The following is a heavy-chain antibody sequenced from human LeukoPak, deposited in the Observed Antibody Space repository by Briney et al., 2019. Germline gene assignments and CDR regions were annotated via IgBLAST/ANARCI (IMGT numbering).Heavy chain of an antibody. CDR3: TRDGGNRGNTAFDM. Sequence: GGSLLLSCAASGFTLSDQYIDGVRPAPGKGVEGIGRSRNRAKSNTTESVASVKGRFTISRDDSVNLVYLQMNSLKIEDTAVYFCTRDGGNRGNTAFDMWGQGTEVTVSS. V-gene: IGHV3-72*01. J-gene: IGHJ3*02. CDR1: GFTLSDQY. D-gene: IGHD3-16*01. CDR2: SRNRAKSNTT.